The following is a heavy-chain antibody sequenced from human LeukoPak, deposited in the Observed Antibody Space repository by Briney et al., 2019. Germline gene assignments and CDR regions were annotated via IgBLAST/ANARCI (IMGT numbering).Heavy chain of an antibody. CDR2: IYYSGSS. V-gene: IGHV4-59*01. CDR1: GGSISSYY. D-gene: IGHD5-18*01. CDR3: ARDNREYSYGSSVYHYYMDV. Sequence: SETLSLTCTVSGGSISSYYWSWIRQPPGKGLEWIGYIYYSGSSNYNPSLKSRVTISVDTSKNQFSLKLSSVTAADTAVYYCARDNREYSYGSSVYHYYMDVWGKGTTVTVSS. J-gene: IGHJ6*03.